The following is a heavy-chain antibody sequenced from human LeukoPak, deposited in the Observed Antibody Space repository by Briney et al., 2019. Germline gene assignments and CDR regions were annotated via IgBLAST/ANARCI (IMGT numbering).Heavy chain of an antibody. J-gene: IGHJ5*02. CDR2: INHSGST. D-gene: IGHD7-27*01. CDR3: ARKTLTGDHRWFDP. V-gene: IGHV4-34*01. CDR1: GGSISSYY. Sequence: SETLSLTCTVSGGSISSYYWSWIRQPPGKGLEWIGEINHSGSTNYNPSLKSRVTISVDTSKNQFSLKLSSVTAADTAVYYCARKTLTGDHRWFDPWGQGTLVTVSS.